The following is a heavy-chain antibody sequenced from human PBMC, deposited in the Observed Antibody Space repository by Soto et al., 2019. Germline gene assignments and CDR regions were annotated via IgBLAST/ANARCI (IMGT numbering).Heavy chain of an antibody. V-gene: IGHV5-51*01. CDR2: IYPGDSDT. J-gene: IGHJ6*02. CDR3: ARQEGYYYDSSGYRYYGMDV. Sequence: GESLKISCKGSGYSFTSYWIGWVRQMPGKGLEWMGIIYPGDSDTRYSPSFQGQVTISADKSISTAYLQWSSLKASDTAMYYCARQEGYYYDSSGYRYYGMDVWGQGTTVTVPS. CDR1: GYSFTSYW. D-gene: IGHD3-22*01.